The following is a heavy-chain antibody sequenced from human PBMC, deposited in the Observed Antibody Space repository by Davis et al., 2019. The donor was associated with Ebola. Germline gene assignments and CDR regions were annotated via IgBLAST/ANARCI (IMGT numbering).Heavy chain of an antibody. D-gene: IGHD5-18*01. J-gene: IGHJ6*02. CDR3: ARDGRGYSYGWGSYYYYGMDV. Sequence: GSLRLSCTVSGGSISSYYWSWIRQPPGKGLEWIGYIYYSGSTNYNPSLKSRVTISVDTSKNQFSLKLSSVTAADTAVYYCARDGRGYSYGWGSYYYYGMDVWGQGTTVTVSS. CDR1: GGSISSYY. CDR2: IYYSGST. V-gene: IGHV4-59*01.